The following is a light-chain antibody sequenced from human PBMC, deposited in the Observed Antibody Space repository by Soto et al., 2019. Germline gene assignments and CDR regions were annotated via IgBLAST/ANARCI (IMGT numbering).Light chain of an antibody. CDR3: SSYTVTTTLVV. V-gene: IGLV2-14*01. Sequence: QSALTQPASVSGSPGQSVTISCTGTSSDIGAFNYDSWYQHHPGKAPKLMIYGVANRPSGVSNRFSGSKSGNTASLTISGLQAEDEASYYCSSYTVTTTLVVFGGGTKLTVL. CDR1: SSDIGAFNY. J-gene: IGLJ2*01. CDR2: GVA.